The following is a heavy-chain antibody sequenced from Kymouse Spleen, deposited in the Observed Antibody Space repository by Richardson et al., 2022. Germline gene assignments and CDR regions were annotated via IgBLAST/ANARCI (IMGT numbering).Heavy chain of an antibody. Sequence: QVQLQQWGAGLLKPSETLSLTCAVYGGSFSGYYWSWIRQPPGKGLEWIGEINHSGSTNYNPSLKSRVTISVDTSKNQFSLKLSSVTAADTAVYYCARVTMVRGVIFYGMDVWGQGTTVTVSS. CDR2: INHSGST. CDR1: GGSFSGYY. D-gene: IGHD3-10*01. V-gene: IGHV4-34*01. J-gene: IGHJ6*02. CDR3: ARVTMVRGVIFYGMDV.